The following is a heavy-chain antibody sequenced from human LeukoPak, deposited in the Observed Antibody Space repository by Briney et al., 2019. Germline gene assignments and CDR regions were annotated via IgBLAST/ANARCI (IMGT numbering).Heavy chain of an antibody. J-gene: IGHJ4*02. Sequence: ASVKVSCKASGYTFIGYYLHWVRQAPGQGLEWMGWINPHNGDTNYAQKFQGRVTMTRDTSISTAYMELSRLRSDDTAVYYCARRTGDYYIDYWGQGTLVTVSS. CDR3: ARRTGDYYIDY. D-gene: IGHD2-21*02. CDR1: GYTFIGYY. V-gene: IGHV1-2*02. CDR2: INPHNGDT.